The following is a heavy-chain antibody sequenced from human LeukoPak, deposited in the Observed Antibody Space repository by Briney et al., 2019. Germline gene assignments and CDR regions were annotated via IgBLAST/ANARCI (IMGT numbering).Heavy chain of an antibody. CDR1: ADSINSYY. V-gene: IGHV4-4*07. CDR2: IYTTGRA. D-gene: IGHD5-18*01. CDR3: ARHGYTASHFFLDY. Sequence: SETLSLTCTVSADSINSYYWGWVRQPAGRGLEWIGRIYTTGRADYDPSLQSRVTMSVGTSQKQFSLNLRSVTAADTVFYFCARHGYTASHFFLDYWSQGTLVTVSS. J-gene: IGHJ4*02.